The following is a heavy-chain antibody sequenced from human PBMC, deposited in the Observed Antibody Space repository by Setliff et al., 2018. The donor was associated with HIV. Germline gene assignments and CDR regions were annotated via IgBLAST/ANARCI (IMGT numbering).Heavy chain of an antibody. D-gene: IGHD7-27*01. CDR1: GGSISSYY. CDR2: IYYSGST. CDR3: AVGGEDWGFFDY. J-gene: IGHJ4*02. Sequence: ETLSLTCTVSGGSISSYYWDWIRQPPGKGLEWIGSIYYSGSTYYNPSLKSRVTISVDTSKNQFSLKLSSVTAADTAVYYCAVGGEDWGFFDYWGQGTLVTVSS. V-gene: IGHV4-39*01.